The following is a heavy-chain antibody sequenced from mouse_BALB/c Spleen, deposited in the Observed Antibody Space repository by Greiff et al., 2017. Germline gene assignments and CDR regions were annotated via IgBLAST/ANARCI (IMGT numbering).Heavy chain of an antibody. D-gene: IGHD1-2*01. CDR1: GFTFSSFG. Sequence: EVHLVESGGGLVQPGGSRKLSCAASGFTFSSFGMHWVRQAPEKGLEWVAYISSGSSTIYYADTVKGRFTISRDNPKNTLFLQMTSLRSEDTAMYYCARSTATAYWGQGTLVTVSA. J-gene: IGHJ3*01. V-gene: IGHV5-17*02. CDR3: ARSTATAY. CDR2: ISSGSSTI.